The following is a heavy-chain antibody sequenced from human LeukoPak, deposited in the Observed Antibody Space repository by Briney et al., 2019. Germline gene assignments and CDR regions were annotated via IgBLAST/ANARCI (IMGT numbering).Heavy chain of an antibody. D-gene: IGHD6-19*01. Sequence: PGGSLRLSCAPSGFTVSSNYMGSVRQGPGKGLEWVSYINTGGDTNHVDSVKGRFTISRDNSKNTLYLQMNSLRVEDTAVYFCARVSTNSNGWYHFDNWGQGTLVTVST. J-gene: IGHJ4*02. V-gene: IGHV3-53*01. CDR3: ARVSTNSNGWYHFDN. CDR2: INTGGDT. CDR1: GFTVSSNY.